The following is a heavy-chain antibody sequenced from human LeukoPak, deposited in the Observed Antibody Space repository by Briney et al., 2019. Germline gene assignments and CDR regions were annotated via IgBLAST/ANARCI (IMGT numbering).Heavy chain of an antibody. CDR2: INPNSGGT. D-gene: IGHD2-8*01. CDR3: ARDQGYCTNGVCYTDGVFDY. J-gene: IGHJ4*02. V-gene: IGHV1-2*02. CDR1: GYTFTGYY. Sequence: ASVKVSCKASGYTFTGYYMHWVRQAPGQGLEWMGWINPNSGGTNYAQKFQGRVTMTRDTSISTAYMELSRLRSDDTAVYYCARDQGYCTNGVCYTDGVFDYRGQGTLVTVSS.